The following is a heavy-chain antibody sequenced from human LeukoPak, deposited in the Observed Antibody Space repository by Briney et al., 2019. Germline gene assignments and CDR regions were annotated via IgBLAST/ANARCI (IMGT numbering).Heavy chain of an antibody. Sequence: SETLSLTCAVYGGSFSGYYWSWIRQPPGKGLEWIGEINHSGSTNYNPSLKSRVTISVDTSKNQFSLKLSSVTAADTAVYYCARGSLMPFTIFGVVISAFDIWGQGTMVTVSS. J-gene: IGHJ3*02. D-gene: IGHD3-3*01. CDR3: ARGSLMPFTIFGVVISAFDI. CDR1: GGSFSGYY. V-gene: IGHV4-34*01. CDR2: INHSGST.